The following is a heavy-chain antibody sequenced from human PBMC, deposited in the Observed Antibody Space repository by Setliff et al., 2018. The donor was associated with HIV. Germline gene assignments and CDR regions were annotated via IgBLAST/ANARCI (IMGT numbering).Heavy chain of an antibody. CDR1: GYTFTSYY. CDR2: IVPILGIA. CDR3: ARIPTGGAFDI. V-gene: IGHV1-69*10. J-gene: IGHJ3*02. Sequence: GASVKVSCKASGYTFTSYYMHWVRQAPGQGLEWMGAIVPILGIANSAQKFQGRVTITTDESTNTAYMELSSLRSEDTAVYYCARIPTGGAFDIWGQRTVVTVSS. D-gene: IGHD7-27*01.